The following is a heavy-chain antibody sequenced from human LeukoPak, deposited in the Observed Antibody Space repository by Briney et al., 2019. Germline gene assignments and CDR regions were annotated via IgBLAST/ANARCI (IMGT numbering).Heavy chain of an antibody. CDR2: KYYSGNS. CDR1: GFTFSDYY. J-gene: IGHJ6*02. Sequence: PGGSLRLSCAASGFTFSDYYMIWIRQPPGKGLELIGSKYYSGNSYYNPSLKSRVSISVDTSKNQFSLKLSSVTAADTAVYYCARLYYYYGLDVWGQGTTVTVSS. V-gene: IGHV4-39*01. CDR3: ARLYYYYGLDV.